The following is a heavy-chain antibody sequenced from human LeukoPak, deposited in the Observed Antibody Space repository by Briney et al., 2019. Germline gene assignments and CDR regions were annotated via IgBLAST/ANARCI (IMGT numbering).Heavy chain of an antibody. D-gene: IGHD6-19*01. J-gene: IGHJ4*02. V-gene: IGHV3-9*03. CDR2: ISWNSRSI. CDR3: AKDVGYSSGWPGSGFDY. Sequence: PGGSLRLSCAASGFTFDDYAMHWVRQAPGKGLEGVSGISWNSRSIGYADSVKGRFTISRDNAKNSLYLQMNSLRAEDMALYYCAKDVGYSSGWPGSGFDYWGQGTLVTVSS. CDR1: GFTFDDYA.